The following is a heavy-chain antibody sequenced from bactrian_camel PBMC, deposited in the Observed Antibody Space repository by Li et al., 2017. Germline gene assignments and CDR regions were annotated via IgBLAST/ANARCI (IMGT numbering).Heavy chain of an antibody. V-gene: IGHV3S7*01. CDR3: AADFITDRGFPAECLPGRNEFGY. Sequence: HVQLVESGGGLVQPGGSLRLSCVASGFTFSSYGMSWVRQAPGKGLEWVSSIYSDGPNTYYADSAKGRFTISTDNAKNTLYLLMNSLKPEDTAVYYCAADFITDRGFPAECLPGRNEFGYWGQGTQVTVS. J-gene: IGHJ6*01. CDR1: GFTFSSYG. D-gene: IGHD5*01. CDR2: IYSDGPNT.